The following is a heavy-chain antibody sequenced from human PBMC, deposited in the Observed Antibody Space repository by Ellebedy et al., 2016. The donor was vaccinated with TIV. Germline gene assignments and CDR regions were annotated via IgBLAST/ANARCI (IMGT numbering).Heavy chain of an antibody. D-gene: IGHD3-9*01. CDR1: GFTFSNFA. CDR2: ISGSGAGT. V-gene: IGHV3-23*01. CDR3: ARGDGYFDTGGMDV. Sequence: GESLKISCAASGFTFSNFAMSWVRLAPGKGLEWVSTISGSGAGTYSADSVKGRFTISRDNSKNTLYLQLNSLRVEDTAVDSCARGDGYFDTGGMDVWGQGTTVTVSS. J-gene: IGHJ6*02.